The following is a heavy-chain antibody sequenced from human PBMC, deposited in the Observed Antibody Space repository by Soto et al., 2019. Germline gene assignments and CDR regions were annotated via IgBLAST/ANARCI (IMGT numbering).Heavy chain of an antibody. CDR3: ARYCHGQGFKV. J-gene: IGHJ4*02. D-gene: IGHD2-21*02. CDR1: GDTFTNFD. CDR2: MRANSGDT. V-gene: IGHV1-8*01. Sequence: QVQLVQSGAEVKKPGASVKVSCKPSGDTFTNFDLNWVRQAAGKGLGWLGWMRANSGDTGHAQKFRGRVSMTRDIAMSPAYMEMRSLRAEDTAVYYCARYCHGQGFKVWGQGTLVIVSS.